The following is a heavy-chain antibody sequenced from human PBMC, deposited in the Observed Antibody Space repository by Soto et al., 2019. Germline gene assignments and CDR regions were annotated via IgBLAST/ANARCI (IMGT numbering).Heavy chain of an antibody. CDR1: GLPLSSNGVA. V-gene: IGHV2-5*02. CDR3: THTSGHSSTGADN. D-gene: IGHD6-19*01. J-gene: IGHJ4*02. CDR2: IFWDDDA. Sequence: SGPKLMSPTQPLTITCSFSGLPLSSNGVAVGWIRQPPGKALEWLALIFWDDDARYSPSLKSRLTITKDTSKNQVVLIMTNMDPVDTGTYYCTHTSGHSSTGADNWGQGTQVTVSS.